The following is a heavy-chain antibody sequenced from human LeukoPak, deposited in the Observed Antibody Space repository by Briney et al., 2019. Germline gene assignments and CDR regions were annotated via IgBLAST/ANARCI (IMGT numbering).Heavy chain of an antibody. CDR2: IIPILGIA. J-gene: IGHJ6*02. D-gene: IGHD6-13*01. CDR3: ARVKQQLAPHYYYYGMDV. CDR1: GGTFSSYA. V-gene: IGHV1-69*04. Sequence: ASVTVSFKASGGTFSSYAISWVRQAPGQGLEWMGRIIPILGIANYAQKFQGRVTITADKSTSTAYMELSSLRSEDTAVYYCARVKQQLAPHYYYYGMDVWGQGTTVTVSS.